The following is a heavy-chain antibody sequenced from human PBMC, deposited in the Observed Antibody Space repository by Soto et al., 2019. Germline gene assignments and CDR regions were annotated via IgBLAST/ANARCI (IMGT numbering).Heavy chain of an antibody. D-gene: IGHD5-12*01. CDR2: ISGSGGSR. CDR3: AKDPSGRLENSGYPPGFWFDP. Sequence: GGSLRLSCAASGFTFSSYAMSWVRQAPGKGLEWVSAISGSGGSRYYADSVKGRFTISRDNSKNTLYLQMNSLRAEDTAVYYCAKDPSGRLENSGYPPGFWFDPWGQGTLVTVSS. CDR1: GFTFSSYA. V-gene: IGHV3-23*01. J-gene: IGHJ5*02.